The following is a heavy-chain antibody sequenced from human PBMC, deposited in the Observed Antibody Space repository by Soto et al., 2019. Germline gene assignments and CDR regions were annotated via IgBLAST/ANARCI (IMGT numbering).Heavy chain of an antibody. V-gene: IGHV1-18*01. CDR2: ISAYNGNT. J-gene: IGHJ6*02. D-gene: IGHD6-19*01. Sequence: GASVKVSCKASGYTFTSYGISWVRQAPGQGLEWMGWISAYNGNTSYAQKLQGRVTMTTDTSTSTAYMELRSLRSDDTAVYYCARDGASSGWPPDYYYYGMDVWGQGTTVTVSS. CDR1: GYTFTSYG. CDR3: ARDGASSGWPPDYYYYGMDV.